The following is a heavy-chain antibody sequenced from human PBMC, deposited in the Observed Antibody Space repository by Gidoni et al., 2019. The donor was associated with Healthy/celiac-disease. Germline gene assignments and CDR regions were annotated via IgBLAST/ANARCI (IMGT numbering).Heavy chain of an antibody. Sequence: QVQLVESGGGVVQPGRSLRLSCAAAGFTFSSYGMHWVRQAPGKGLEWVAVLWYDGSNKYYADSVKGRFTISRDNSKNTLYLQMNSLRAEDTAVYYCARGTIWFGELPPEDYWGQGTLVSVSS. CDR1: GFTFSSYG. CDR3: ARGTIWFGELPPEDY. J-gene: IGHJ4*02. D-gene: IGHD3-10*01. V-gene: IGHV3-33*01. CDR2: LWYDGSNK.